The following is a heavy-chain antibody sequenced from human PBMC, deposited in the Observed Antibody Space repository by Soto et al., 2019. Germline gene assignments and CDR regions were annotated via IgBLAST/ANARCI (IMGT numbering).Heavy chain of an antibody. V-gene: IGHV1-69*13. J-gene: IGHJ4*02. CDR2: IIPIFGTA. CDR3: ARGCSGGSCYDY. CDR1: GGTFSSYA. D-gene: IGHD2-15*01. Sequence: ASVKVSCKASGGTFSSYAISWVRQAPGQGLEWMGGIIPIFGTANYAQKFQGRVTITADESTSTAYMELSSLRSEDTAVYYCARGCSGGSCYDYWGQGTLVTVSS.